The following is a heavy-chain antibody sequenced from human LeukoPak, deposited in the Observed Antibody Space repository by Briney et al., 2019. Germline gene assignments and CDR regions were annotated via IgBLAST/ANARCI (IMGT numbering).Heavy chain of an antibody. Sequence: ASVTVSCKASGGTFSSYAISWVRQAPGQGLEWMGGIIPIFGTANYAQKFQGRVTITADESTSTAYMELSSLRSEDTAVYYCAGTYYYDSSGYYPADYYYYGMDVWGQGTTVTVSS. D-gene: IGHD3-22*01. CDR3: AGTYYYDSSGYYPADYYYYGMDV. V-gene: IGHV1-69*13. CDR2: IIPIFGTA. CDR1: GGTFSSYA. J-gene: IGHJ6*02.